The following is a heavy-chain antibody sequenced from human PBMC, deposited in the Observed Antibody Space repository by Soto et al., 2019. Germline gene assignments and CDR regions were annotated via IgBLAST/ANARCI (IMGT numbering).Heavy chain of an antibody. CDR3: AREPATAKPEGVDF. Sequence: ASVKGSCEAPGYTFSDFYIHLVRQAPGQGLEWVGWINPKSGGTKYAPKFQGGGTMTRVTSINTAYMALSRLRSGGTGVYYCAREPATAKPEGVDFWGQGTLVTVSS. V-gene: IGHV1-2*02. CDR2: INPKSGGT. D-gene: IGHD1-1*01. CDR1: GYTFSDFY. J-gene: IGHJ4*02.